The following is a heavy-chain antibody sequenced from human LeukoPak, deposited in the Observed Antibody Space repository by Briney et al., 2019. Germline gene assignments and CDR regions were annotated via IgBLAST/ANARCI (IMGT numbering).Heavy chain of an antibody. CDR3: TRAGEVLPHDGFDI. CDR2: IYIDDTT. Sequence: PGGSPRLSCAASGFTISRNYMSWVRQAQGRGLEWVSIIYIDDTTYYADSVRGRFTISRDISKNTVYLQMYSLRVEDTAVYFCTRAGEVLPHDGFDIWGRGTMVTVSS. D-gene: IGHD3-10*01. V-gene: IGHV3-53*01. CDR1: GFTISRNY. J-gene: IGHJ3*02.